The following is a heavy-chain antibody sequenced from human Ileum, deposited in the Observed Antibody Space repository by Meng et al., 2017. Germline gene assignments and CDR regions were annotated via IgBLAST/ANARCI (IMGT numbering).Heavy chain of an antibody. V-gene: IGHV4-61*03. CDR3: ARTPLYSGSYYFDP. CDR1: CDSVSSDNYY. D-gene: IGHD1-26*01. CDR2: VYYSGHT. J-gene: IGHJ4*02. Sequence: QEQLQESGPGLVRPSEALSLTCTVSCDSVSSDNYYWSWIRQPPGKGLEWIGYVYYSGHTDCNPSLKSRLSISIDTSKNHFSLKLSSVTAADTAVYYCARTPLYSGSYYFDPWGQGALVTVSS.